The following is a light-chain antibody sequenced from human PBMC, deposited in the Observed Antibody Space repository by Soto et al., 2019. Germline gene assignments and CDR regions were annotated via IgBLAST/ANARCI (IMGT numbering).Light chain of an antibody. CDR1: SSDVGGYNY. Sequence: QSALTQPASVSGSPGQSITISCTGTSSDVGGYNYVSWYQQHPGKSPKLMIYDVSNRPSGASNRFSGSKSGNTASLPISGLQAEDEADYYCTSYTSSSTILFGGGTQLTVL. CDR3: TSYTSSSTIL. CDR2: DVS. J-gene: IGLJ2*01. V-gene: IGLV2-14*01.